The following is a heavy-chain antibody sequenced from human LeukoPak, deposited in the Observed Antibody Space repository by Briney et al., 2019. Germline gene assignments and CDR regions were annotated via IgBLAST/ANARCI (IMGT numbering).Heavy chain of an antibody. V-gene: IGHV4-4*07. CDR3: ARDRRDYGDYSYFAY. Sequence: PSETLSLTCTVSGGSISNNYWSWIRQPAGKGLEWIGRIYYSGRTNYSPSLNSRVTMSVDTSKNQFSLKLRSVTAADTAVYYCARDRRDYGDYSYFAYWGQGTLVTVSS. D-gene: IGHD4-17*01. J-gene: IGHJ4*02. CDR1: GGSISNNY. CDR2: IYYSGRT.